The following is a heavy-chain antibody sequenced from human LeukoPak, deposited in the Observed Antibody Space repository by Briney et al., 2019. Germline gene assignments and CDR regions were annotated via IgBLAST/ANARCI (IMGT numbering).Heavy chain of an antibody. CDR3: ATNRRSLGGFDS. D-gene: IGHD3-16*01. J-gene: IGHJ4*02. Sequence: ASVKVSCKVSGYTLTELSMHWVRQAPGQGLEWMGGFDPEDGETIYAQKFQGRVTMTEDTSTDTAYMELSSLRSEDTAMYYCATNRRSLGGFDSWGQGALVTVSS. CDR2: FDPEDGET. CDR1: GYTLTELS. V-gene: IGHV1-24*01.